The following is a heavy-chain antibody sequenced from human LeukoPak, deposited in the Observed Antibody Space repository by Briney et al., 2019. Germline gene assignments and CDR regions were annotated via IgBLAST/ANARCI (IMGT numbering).Heavy chain of an antibody. Sequence: NPSETLSLTCTVSGGSISSYYRSWIRPPPGKGLEWIGYIYYSGSTNYNPSLKSRVTISVDTSKNQFSLKLSSVTAADTAVYYCAREAPPVKAAGSLYYYYYYMDVWGKGTTVTVSS. CDR2: IYYSGST. V-gene: IGHV4-59*01. J-gene: IGHJ6*03. CDR3: AREAPPVKAAGSLYYYYYYMDV. D-gene: IGHD6-13*01. CDR1: GGSISSYY.